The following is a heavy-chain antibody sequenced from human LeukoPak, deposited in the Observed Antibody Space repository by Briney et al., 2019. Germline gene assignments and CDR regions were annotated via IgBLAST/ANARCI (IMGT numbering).Heavy chain of an antibody. J-gene: IGHJ5*02. CDR3: ARVQVPYCGGDCYSNWFDP. V-gene: IGHV3-30-3*01. D-gene: IGHD2-21*01. Sequence: GGSLRLSCAASGFTFSSYAMHWVRQAPGKGLEWVAVISYDGSNKYYADSVKGRFTISRDNSKNTLYLQMNSLRAEDTAVYYCARVQVPYCGGDCYSNWFDPWGQGTLVTVSS. CDR1: GFTFSSYA. CDR2: ISYDGSNK.